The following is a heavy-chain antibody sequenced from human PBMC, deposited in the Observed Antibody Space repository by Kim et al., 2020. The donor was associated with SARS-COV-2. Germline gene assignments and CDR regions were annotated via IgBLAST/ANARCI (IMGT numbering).Heavy chain of an antibody. Sequence: GGSLRLSCAASGFTFSSYSMNWVRQAPGKGLEWVSSISSSSSYIYYADSVKGRFTISRDNAKNSLYLQMNSLRAEDTAVYYCARDLRREPDFDYWGQGTLVTVSS. V-gene: IGHV3-21*04. CDR3: ARDLRREPDFDY. CDR1: GFTFSSYS. CDR2: ISSSSSYI. D-gene: IGHD1-26*01. J-gene: IGHJ4*02.